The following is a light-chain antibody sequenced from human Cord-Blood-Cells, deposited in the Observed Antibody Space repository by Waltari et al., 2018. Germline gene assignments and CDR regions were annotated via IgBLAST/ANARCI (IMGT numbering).Light chain of an antibody. CDR1: ISDVGASDY. Sequence: SALTHPASVSGFPGESIPIPPTGTISDVGASDYFSWYQQHPGKAPQLMIYDVSNRPSGVSNRFSGSKSGNTASLTISGLQAEDEADYYCSSYTSSSTLVFGTGTKVTVL. J-gene: IGLJ1*01. V-gene: IGLV2-14*01. CDR3: SSYTSSSTLV. CDR2: DVS.